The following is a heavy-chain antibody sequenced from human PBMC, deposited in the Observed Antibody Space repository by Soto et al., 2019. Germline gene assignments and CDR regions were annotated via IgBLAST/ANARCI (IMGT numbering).Heavy chain of an antibody. CDR1: GFTFSSYA. CDR2: ISGSGSST. J-gene: IGHJ4*02. CDR3: AKGSYSSGWLAPIDY. V-gene: IGHV3-23*01. D-gene: IGHD6-19*01. Sequence: GGSLRLSCAASGFTFSSYAMSWVRQAPGKGLEWVSAISGSGSSTYYADSVKGRFTISRDNSKNTLYLQMNCLRAEDTAVYYCAKGSYSSGWLAPIDYWGQGTRVTVSS.